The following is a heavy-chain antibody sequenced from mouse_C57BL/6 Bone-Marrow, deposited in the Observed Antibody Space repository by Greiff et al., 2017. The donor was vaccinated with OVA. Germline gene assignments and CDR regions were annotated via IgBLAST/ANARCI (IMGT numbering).Heavy chain of an antibody. D-gene: IGHD2-5*01. J-gene: IGHJ1*03. CDR2: INSDGGST. CDR1: EYEFPSHD. CDR3: ARPIVTTDFDV. Sequence: DVHLVESGGGLVQPGESLKLSCESNEYEFPSHDMSCVRKTPEKRLELVAAINSDGGSTYYPDTMERRFIISRDNTKKTLYLQMSSLRSEDTALYYCARPIVTTDFDVWGTGTTVTVSS. V-gene: IGHV5-2*01.